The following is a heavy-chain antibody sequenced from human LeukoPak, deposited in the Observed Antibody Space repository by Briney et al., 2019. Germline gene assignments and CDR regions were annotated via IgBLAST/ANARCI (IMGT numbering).Heavy chain of an antibody. CDR1: GFTFSSYD. V-gene: IGHV3-30*18. J-gene: IGHJ4*02. D-gene: IGHD6-19*01. CDR3: AKGYSSGWSLFDY. CDR2: ISYDGSNK. Sequence: GRSLRLSCAASGFTFSSYDIHWVRQAPGKGLEWVAVISYDGSNKYYADSVKGRFTISRDNSKNTLYLQMNSLITEDTAVYYCAKGYSSGWSLFDYWGQGTLVTVSS.